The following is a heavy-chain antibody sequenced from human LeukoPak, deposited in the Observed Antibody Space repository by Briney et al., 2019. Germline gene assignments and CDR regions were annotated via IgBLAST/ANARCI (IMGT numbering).Heavy chain of an antibody. Sequence: ASVKVSCKASGYTFSGYYMHWVRQAPGQGPEWMGWINPNSGGTNYAQKFQGRVTMTRDTSISTAYMELSRLRSDDTVVYYCARDLPLDAFDIWGQGTMVTVSS. CDR2: INPNSGGT. CDR1: GYTFSGYY. J-gene: IGHJ3*02. CDR3: ARDLPLDAFDI. V-gene: IGHV1-2*02.